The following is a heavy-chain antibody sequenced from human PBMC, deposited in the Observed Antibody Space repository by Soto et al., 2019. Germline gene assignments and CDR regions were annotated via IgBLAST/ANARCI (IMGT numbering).Heavy chain of an antibody. J-gene: IGHJ4*02. V-gene: IGHV3-23*01. CDR2: ISVGGDKE. CDR1: GFSVSSHS. D-gene: IGHD5-18*01. CDR3: SRWDGYGDY. Sequence: DVQLLQSGGGLVQPGGSLRVSCAASGFSVSSHSMTWVRQAPGKGLEYVSGISVGGDKEFYADSVRGRFTVSRDNSKNILYLQMDSLRVDDTAIYYCSRWDGYGDYRGQGTLVTVSS.